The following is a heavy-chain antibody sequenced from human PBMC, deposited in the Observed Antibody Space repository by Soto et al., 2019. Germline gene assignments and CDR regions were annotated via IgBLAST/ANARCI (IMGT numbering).Heavy chain of an antibody. J-gene: IGHJ4*02. CDR3: ARENWVVVPAELDY. Sequence: GGSLRLSCAASGFTFSSYSMNWVRQAPGKGLEWVSSISSSSSYIYYADSVKGRFTISRDNAKNSLYLQMNSLRAEDTAVYYCARENWVVVPAELDYWGQGTLVTVSS. V-gene: IGHV3-21*01. CDR1: GFTFSSYS. D-gene: IGHD2-2*01. CDR2: ISSSSSYI.